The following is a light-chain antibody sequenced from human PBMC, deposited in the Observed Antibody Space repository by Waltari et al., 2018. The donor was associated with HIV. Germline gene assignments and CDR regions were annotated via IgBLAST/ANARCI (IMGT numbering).Light chain of an antibody. Sequence: GDNTVNWYQHLPGTAPKLLIYKSDQRPSGVPDRFSGSKSDTSASLAISGLQSEDEADYYCATWDDSLNGRVFGGGTKLTVL. CDR1: GDNT. CDR3: ATWDDSLNGRV. CDR2: KSD. V-gene: IGLV1-44*01. J-gene: IGLJ3*02.